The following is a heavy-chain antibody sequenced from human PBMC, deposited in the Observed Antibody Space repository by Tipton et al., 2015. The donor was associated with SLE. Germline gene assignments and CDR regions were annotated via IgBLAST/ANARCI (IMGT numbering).Heavy chain of an antibody. Sequence: TLSLTCSVSGDSITSGRFYWTWIRQPAGKGLEWVGRIYTSGSTNYNPSLKGRVSISFDTYKNRFSLMLTSVTAADTAIYYCVRDRLISAAISYFDYWGQGVLVTVSS. CDR1: GDSITSGRFY. CDR3: VRDRLISAAISYFDY. CDR2: IYTSGST. D-gene: IGHD6-6*01. V-gene: IGHV4-61*02. J-gene: IGHJ4*02.